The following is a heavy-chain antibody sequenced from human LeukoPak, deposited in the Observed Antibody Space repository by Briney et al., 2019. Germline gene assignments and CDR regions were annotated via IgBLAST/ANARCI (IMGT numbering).Heavy chain of an antibody. CDR2: IYYSGTT. D-gene: IGHD7-27*01. V-gene: IGHV4-39*07. Sequence: KPSETLSLTCSVSGGSISSSSYYWDWIRQPPGKGLEWIGSIYYSGTTYYNPSLKSRVTISADTSKNQFSLKLSSVTAADTAVYYCASRKLGNDYWGQGTLVTVSS. J-gene: IGHJ4*02. CDR1: GGSISSSSYY. CDR3: ASRKLGNDY.